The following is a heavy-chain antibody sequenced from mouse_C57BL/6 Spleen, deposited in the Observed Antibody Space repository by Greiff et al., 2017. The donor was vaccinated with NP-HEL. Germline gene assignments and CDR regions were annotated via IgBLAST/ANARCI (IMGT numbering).Heavy chain of an antibody. J-gene: IGHJ1*03. D-gene: IGHD1-1*01. CDR2: IYPGSGNT. V-gene: IGHV1-66*01. CDR1: GYSFTSYY. CDR3: ARGGLLRSYWYFDV. Sequence: VQLQQSGPELVKPGASVKISCKASGYSFTSYYIHWVKQRPGQGLEWIGWIYPGSGNTKYNEKFKGKATLTADTSSSTAYMQLSSLTSEDSAVYYCARGGLLRSYWYFDVWGTGTTVTVSS.